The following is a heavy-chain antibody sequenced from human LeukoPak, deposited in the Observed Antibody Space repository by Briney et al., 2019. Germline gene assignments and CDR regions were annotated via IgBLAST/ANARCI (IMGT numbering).Heavy chain of an antibody. CDR1: GGTFSSYA. Sequence: ASVKVSCKASGGTFSSYAISWVRQAPGQGLEWMGGIIPIFGTANYAQKFQGRVTITADESTSTAYMELSSLRSEDTAVYYCARDRSPPDTYGMDVWGQGTTVTVSS. V-gene: IGHV1-69*13. D-gene: IGHD5-18*01. CDR2: IIPIFGTA. CDR3: ARDRSPPDTYGMDV. J-gene: IGHJ6*02.